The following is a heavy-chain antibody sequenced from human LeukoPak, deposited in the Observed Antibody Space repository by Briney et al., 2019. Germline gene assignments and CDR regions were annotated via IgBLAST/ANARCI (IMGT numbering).Heavy chain of an antibody. CDR3: AHKGEAGGWLDP. V-gene: IGHV2-5*02. D-gene: IGHD2-15*01. Sequence: SGPTLVNPTQTLTLTCTFSGFSLSTSGVAVGWIRQPPGKALEWLTLIYCDDDKRYSPSLKSRHSVTKDTSKNQVILSMTNMGPMDTATYFCAHKGEAGGWLDPWGQGTLVTVSS. CDR2: IYCDDDK. CDR1: GFSLSTSGVA. J-gene: IGHJ5*02.